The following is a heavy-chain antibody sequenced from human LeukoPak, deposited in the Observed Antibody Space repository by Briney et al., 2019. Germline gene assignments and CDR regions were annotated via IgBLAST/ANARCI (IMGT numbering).Heavy chain of an antibody. CDR1: GAPLNSLSFY. D-gene: IGHD2-8*01. V-gene: IGHV4-61*02. CDR2: IYTSGVT. CDR3: AIGAHGLTNDAFDI. Sequence: SETLSLTCTVSGAPLNSLSFYWTWIRQPAGKGLEWIGRIYTSGVTKYNPSLKGRITLSVDTSKNQFSLTLTSVTAADTAVYFCAIGAHGLTNDAFDIWGQGPMVTVSS. J-gene: IGHJ3*02.